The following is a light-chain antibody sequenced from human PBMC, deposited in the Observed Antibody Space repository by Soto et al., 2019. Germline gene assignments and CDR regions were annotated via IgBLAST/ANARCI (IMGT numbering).Light chain of an antibody. Sequence: DIQMIQYPSTLSASVEDRVTSSCRASQSISSLLAWYQQKPGKAPKLLIYDASSLESGVPSRFSGSGSGTEFTLTISSLQPDDFATYYCQQYNSYPRTFGQGTKVDIK. CDR1: QSISSL. CDR2: DAS. J-gene: IGKJ1*01. CDR3: QQYNSYPRT. V-gene: IGKV1-5*01.